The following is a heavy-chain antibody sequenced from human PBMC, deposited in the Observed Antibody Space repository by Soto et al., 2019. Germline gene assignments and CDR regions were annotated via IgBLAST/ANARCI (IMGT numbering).Heavy chain of an antibody. CDR3: ASYSGSYRGSTYGMDV. J-gene: IGHJ6*02. Sequence: ASVKVSCKASGYTFTSYDINWVRQATGQGLEWMGWMNPNSGNTGYAQKFQGRVTMTRNTSISTAYMELSSLRSEDTAVYYRASYSGSYRGSTYGMDVWGQGTTVTVSS. CDR1: GYTFTSYD. V-gene: IGHV1-8*01. D-gene: IGHD1-26*01. CDR2: MNPNSGNT.